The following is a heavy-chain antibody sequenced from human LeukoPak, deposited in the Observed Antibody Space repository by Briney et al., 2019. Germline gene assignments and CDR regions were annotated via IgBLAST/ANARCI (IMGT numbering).Heavy chain of an antibody. V-gene: IGHV1-2*06. J-gene: IGHJ4*02. CDR3: ARDRDDFWSGYYPYYFDY. CDR2: INPNSGGT. CDR1: GYTFTGYY. D-gene: IGHD3-3*01. Sequence: GASVKVSCKASGYTFTGYYMHWVRQAPGQGLEWMGRINPNSGGTNYAQKFQGRVTMTRDTSISTAYMELSRLRSDDTAVYYCARDRDDFWSGYYPYYFDYWGQGTLVTVSS.